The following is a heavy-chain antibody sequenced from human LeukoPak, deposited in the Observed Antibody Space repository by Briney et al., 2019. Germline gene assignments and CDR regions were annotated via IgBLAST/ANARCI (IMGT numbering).Heavy chain of an antibody. CDR3: ARGIGWLTDL. V-gene: IGHV4-61*01. CDR1: GGSVSSGTYF. Sequence: SETLSLTCAVSGGSVSSGTYFLNWIRQPPGKGLEWIGYFDYNGRTNYSPSLKSRVTISIDTSKNQFSLKVRSVTAADTAVYYCARGIGWLTDLWGQGTLVTVSS. D-gene: IGHD6-19*01. CDR2: FDYNGRT. J-gene: IGHJ5*02.